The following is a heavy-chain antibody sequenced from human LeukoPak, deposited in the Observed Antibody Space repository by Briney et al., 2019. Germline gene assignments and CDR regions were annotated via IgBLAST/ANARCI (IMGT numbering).Heavy chain of an antibody. CDR2: VRFDGSNK. J-gene: IGHJ5*02. Sequence: GGSLRLSCAASGFTFSSDGVYWVRQAPGKGLGWVSFVRFDGSNKYYADSVKGRFTISRDNSKNTVYLQMDTLRTEDTAVYYCAKMGTSSSTIFDPWGQGTLVTVSP. CDR3: AKMGTSSSTIFDP. V-gene: IGHV3-30*02. D-gene: IGHD6-6*01. CDR1: GFTFSSDG.